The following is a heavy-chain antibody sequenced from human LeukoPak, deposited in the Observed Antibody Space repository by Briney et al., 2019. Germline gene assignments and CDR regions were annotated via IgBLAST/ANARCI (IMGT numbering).Heavy chain of an antibody. D-gene: IGHD3-10*01. CDR1: GFTFSSYD. CDR2: IGTAGDT. Sequence: GGSLRLSCAASGFTFSSYDMHWVRQATGKGLEWVSAIGTAGDTYYPGSVKGRFTISRDNAKNSLYLQMNSLRAEDTALYYCAKGRITSAFDIWGQGTMVTVSS. CDR3: AKGRITSAFDI. J-gene: IGHJ3*02. V-gene: IGHV3-13*01.